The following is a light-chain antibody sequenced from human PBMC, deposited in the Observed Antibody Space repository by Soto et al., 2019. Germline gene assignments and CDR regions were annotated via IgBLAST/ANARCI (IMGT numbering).Light chain of an antibody. Sequence: QSVLTQPPSASGTPGQRVTISCSGRSSNIGSNYVYWYQQLPGTAPKLRIYRNNQRPSGVPDRFSGSKSGTSASRAISGLRSEDEADYYCAAWYDSLSGVVFGGGTKLTVL. CDR2: RNN. CDR1: SSNIGSNY. J-gene: IGLJ2*01. V-gene: IGLV1-47*01. CDR3: AAWYDSLSGVV.